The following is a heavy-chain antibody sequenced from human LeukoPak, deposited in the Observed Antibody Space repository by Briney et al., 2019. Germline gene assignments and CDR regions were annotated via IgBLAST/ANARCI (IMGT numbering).Heavy chain of an antibody. D-gene: IGHD2-15*01. J-gene: IGHJ3*02. CDR1: GFTFSSYA. V-gene: IGHV3-23*01. Sequence: PGGSLRLSCAASGFTFSSYAMSWVRQAPGKGLEWVSAISGSGGSTYYADSVKGRFTISRDNSKNTLYLQMNSLRAEDTAVYYCAKLSQDAYCSGGSCYTTENAFDIWGQGTTVTVSS. CDR3: AKLSQDAYCSGGSCYTTENAFDI. CDR2: ISGSGGST.